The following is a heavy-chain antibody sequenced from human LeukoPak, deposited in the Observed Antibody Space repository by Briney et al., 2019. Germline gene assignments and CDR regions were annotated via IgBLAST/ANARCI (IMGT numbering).Heavy chain of an antibody. J-gene: IGHJ4*02. CDR1: GYTLTELS. CDR3: ARDGGDLLRVDY. Sequence: PSVKVSCKVSGYTLTELSMHWVRQAPGKGLEWMGGFDPGDGETIYAQKFQGRVTMTTDTSTSTAYMELRSLTSDDTAVYYCARDGGDLLRVDYWGQGTQVTVSS. V-gene: IGHV1-24*01. CDR2: FDPGDGET. D-gene: IGHD1-26*01.